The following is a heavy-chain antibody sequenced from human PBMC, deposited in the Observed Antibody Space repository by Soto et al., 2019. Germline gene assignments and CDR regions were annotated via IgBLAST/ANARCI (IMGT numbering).Heavy chain of an antibody. D-gene: IGHD1-26*01. CDR1: GGSISSSNW. V-gene: IGHV4-4*02. J-gene: IGHJ5*02. Sequence: SETLSLTCTVSGGSISSSNWWSWVRQPPGKGLEWIGEIYHSGSTNYNPSLKSRVTISVDKSKNQFSLKLSSVTAADTAVYYCAREREWELLRGWFDPWGQGTLVTVSS. CDR3: AREREWELLRGWFDP. CDR2: IYHSGST.